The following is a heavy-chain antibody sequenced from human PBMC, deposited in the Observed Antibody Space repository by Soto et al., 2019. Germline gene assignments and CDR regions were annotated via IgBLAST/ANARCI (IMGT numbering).Heavy chain of an antibody. CDR1: GYTFTGYY. CDR3: ARDLPVRAGIYSYYYSRMQL. V-gene: IGHV1-2*02. D-gene: IGHD3-3*02. J-gene: IGHJ6*02. CDR2: INPNSGGT. Sequence: ASVKVSCKASGYTFTGYYMHWVRQAPGQGLEWMGWINPNSGGTNYAQKFQGRVTMTRDTSISTAYMELSRLRSDDTAVYYCARDLPVRAGIYSYYYSRMQLWAQPTTATV.